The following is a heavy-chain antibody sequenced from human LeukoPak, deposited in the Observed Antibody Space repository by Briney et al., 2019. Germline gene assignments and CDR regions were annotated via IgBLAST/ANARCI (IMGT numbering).Heavy chain of an antibody. CDR2: INHSGST. V-gene: IGHV4-34*01. CDR1: GGSFSAYY. Sequence: SETLSLTCAVYGGSFSAYYWSWIRQPPGKGLEWIGEINHSGSTNYNPSLKSRVTISEDTSKNQFSLKLSSVTAADTAVYCCAGGLCGSGGCNYNYYGMDVWGQGTTVTVSS. CDR3: AGGLCGSGGCNYNYYGMDV. J-gene: IGHJ6*02. D-gene: IGHD3-10*01.